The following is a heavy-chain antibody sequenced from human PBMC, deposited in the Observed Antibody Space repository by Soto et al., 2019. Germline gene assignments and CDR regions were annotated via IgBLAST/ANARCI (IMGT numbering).Heavy chain of an antibody. CDR1: GFTFSSYW. Sequence: PGGSLRLSCAASGFTFSSYWIHWVRQAPGKGLEWVSRINSDGTHTAYADSVKGRFTISRDNVKNTLFLRMNSLKAEDTAVYCCVRGRIGYCTENGCPMGPEGMDVWGQGTTVSVSS. J-gene: IGHJ6*02. D-gene: IGHD2-8*02. V-gene: IGHV3-74*01. CDR2: INSDGTHT. CDR3: VRGRIGYCTENGCPMGPEGMDV.